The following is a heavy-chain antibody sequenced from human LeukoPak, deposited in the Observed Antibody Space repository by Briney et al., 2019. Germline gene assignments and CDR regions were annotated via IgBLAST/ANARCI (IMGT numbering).Heavy chain of an antibody. CDR1: GGSISSYY. V-gene: IGHV4-59*08. Sequence: SETLSLTCTVSGGSISSYYWSWIRQPPGKGLEWIGYIYYSGSTNYNPSLKSRATISVDTSKNHFSLNLTSVTAADTAIYYCARHALNYYFFDYWGQGALVTVSS. D-gene: IGHD2/OR15-2a*01. CDR2: IYYSGST. J-gene: IGHJ4*02. CDR3: ARHALNYYFFDY.